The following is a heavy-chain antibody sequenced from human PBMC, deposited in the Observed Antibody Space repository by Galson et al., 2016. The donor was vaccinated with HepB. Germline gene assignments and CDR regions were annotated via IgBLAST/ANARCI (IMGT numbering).Heavy chain of an antibody. V-gene: IGHV1-46*01. CDR2: INPNGGLT. CDR1: GYTFSSYY. Sequence: SVKVSCKASGYTFSSYYMNWMRQAPGQGLEWLGTINPNGGLTIYAQKFQGRVTLTRDTSTSTFYMDLNSLTSENTAAYYCARALRSNWLGYFDFWGQGTLVTVSS. CDR3: ARALRSNWLGYFDF. J-gene: IGHJ4*02. D-gene: IGHD6-13*01.